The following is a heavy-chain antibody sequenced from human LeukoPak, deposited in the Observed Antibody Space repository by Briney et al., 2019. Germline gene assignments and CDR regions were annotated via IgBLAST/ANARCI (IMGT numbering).Heavy chain of an antibody. V-gene: IGHV3-23*01. D-gene: IGHD6-19*01. CDR3: AKDARRSSGWYFFDH. CDR1: GFAFSSQA. J-gene: IGHJ4*02. Sequence: GGSLRLSCAASGFAFSSQAMGWVRQAPGKGLEWVSVISDSGDSTYYADYVKGRFTISRDNSKNTLYLQMNSLRAEDTAVYYCAKDARRSSGWYFFDHWGQGTLVTVSS. CDR2: ISDSGDST.